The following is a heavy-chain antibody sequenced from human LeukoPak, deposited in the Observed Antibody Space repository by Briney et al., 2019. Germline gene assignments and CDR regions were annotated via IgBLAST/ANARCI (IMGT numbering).Heavy chain of an antibody. D-gene: IGHD3-3*01. CDR1: GGSISRRNW. V-gene: IGHV4-4*02. CDR2: IYHSGST. J-gene: IGHJ6*02. CDR3: ARVHYYDFWSGPGPYYYYGMDV. Sequence: SGTLSLTCAVSGGSISRRNWWSWVRQPPGKGLEWIGEIYHSGSTNYNPSLKSRVTISVDTSKNQFSLKLSSVTAADTAVYYCARVHYYDFWSGPGPYYYYGMDVWGQGTTVTVSS.